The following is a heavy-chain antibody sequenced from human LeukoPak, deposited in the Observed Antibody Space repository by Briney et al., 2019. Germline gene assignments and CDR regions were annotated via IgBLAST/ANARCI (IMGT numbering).Heavy chain of an antibody. Sequence: PSETLSLTCTVSGGSISSYYWSWIRQPPGKGLEWIGYIYYSGSTNYNPSLKSRVTISVDTSKNQFSLKLSSVTAADTAVYYCARVGNYDYYYYMDVWGKGTTVTVSS. V-gene: IGHV4-59*01. CDR3: ARVGNYDYYYYMDV. CDR1: GGSISSYY. D-gene: IGHD4-23*01. CDR2: IYYSGST. J-gene: IGHJ6*03.